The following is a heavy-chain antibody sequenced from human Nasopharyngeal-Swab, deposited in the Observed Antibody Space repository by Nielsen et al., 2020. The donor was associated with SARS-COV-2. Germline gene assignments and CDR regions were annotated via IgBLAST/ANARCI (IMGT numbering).Heavy chain of an antibody. CDR1: GFTFSTYS. D-gene: IGHD1-1*01. V-gene: IGHV3-48*02. CDR2: ISSSSSTI. J-gene: IGHJ4*02. CDR3: ARENWNDEAFWVGGIDY. Sequence: GESLKISCAASGFTFSTYSMNWVRQAPGKGLEWVSYISSSSSTIYYADSVKGRFTISRDNAKNSLYLQMNSLRDEDTAVYYCARENWNDEAFWVGGIDYWGQGTLVTVSS.